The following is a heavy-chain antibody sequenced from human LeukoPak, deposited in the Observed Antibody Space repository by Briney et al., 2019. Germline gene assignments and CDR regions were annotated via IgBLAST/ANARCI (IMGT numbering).Heavy chain of an antibody. CDR2: ISYDGGDK. CDR1: GFTFITYA. V-gene: IGHV3-30*09. CDR3: ARARGQQHLDY. Sequence: PGGSLRLSCADSGFTFITYALHWVRQAPGKGLEWVAVISYDGGDKYYADSVKGRFAVSRDNSKNTLYLQMNSLRPEDTAVYYCARARGQQHLDYWGQGTLVTVSS. J-gene: IGHJ4*02. D-gene: IGHD6-13*01.